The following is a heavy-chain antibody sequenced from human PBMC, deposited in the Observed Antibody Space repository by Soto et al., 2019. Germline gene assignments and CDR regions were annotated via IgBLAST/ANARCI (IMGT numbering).Heavy chain of an antibody. Sequence: PGGSLRLSCAASGFTVSGNYMSWIRQAPGKGLEWVSGISSGGSTYYADSVKGRFTISRDNAKNSLYLQMNSLRAEDTVVYYCARERLRGYSHGWVAVAGPNDAFDIWGQGTMVTV. V-gene: IGHV3-53*01. CDR2: ISSGGST. J-gene: IGHJ3*02. D-gene: IGHD5-18*01. CDR1: GFTVSGNY. CDR3: ARERLRGYSHGWVAVAGPNDAFDI.